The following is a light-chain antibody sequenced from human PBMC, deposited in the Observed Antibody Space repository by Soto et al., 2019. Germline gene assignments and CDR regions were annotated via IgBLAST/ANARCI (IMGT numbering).Light chain of an antibody. CDR2: SAS. CDR3: QQLRRYPLT. V-gene: IGKV1-9*01. CDR1: QALSNY. Sequence: IQVTESRSFLSASEGDSVTITCRASQALSNYLALDQQKPGKAPDLLIYSASSLQSGVPSRFSGSGSETECSLTIRALQAEDLATYYCQQLRRYPLTFGGGTKVDIK. J-gene: IGKJ4*01.